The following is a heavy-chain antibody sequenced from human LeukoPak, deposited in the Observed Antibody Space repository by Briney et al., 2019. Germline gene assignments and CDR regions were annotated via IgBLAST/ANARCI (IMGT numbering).Heavy chain of an antibody. CDR2: IVPTSGDT. V-gene: IGHV1-46*01. J-gene: IGHJ5*02. CDR3: ARDCPRRVVRGVPPACLDP. CDR1: GYTFTHYY. Sequence: ASVKVSCKASGYTFTHYYIHWVRQAPGQGLEWMGMIVPTSGDTAKAQKFQGRATMTRDTSTSTVYVELSSLRSEDTAVYYCARDCPRRVVRGVPPACLDPWGQGTLVTVSS. D-gene: IGHD3-10*01.